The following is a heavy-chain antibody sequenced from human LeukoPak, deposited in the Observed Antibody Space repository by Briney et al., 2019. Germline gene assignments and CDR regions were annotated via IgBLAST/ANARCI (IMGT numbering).Heavy chain of an antibody. Sequence: SETLSLTCTVSGGSISSYYWSWIRQPPGKGLEWIGYIYYSGSTNYNPSLKSRVTISVDTSKNQFSLKLSSVTAADTAVYYCASHYGSGSPFDYWGQGTLVTVSS. D-gene: IGHD3-10*01. CDR1: GGSISSYY. CDR3: ASHYGSGSPFDY. CDR2: IYYSGST. V-gene: IGHV4-59*01. J-gene: IGHJ4*02.